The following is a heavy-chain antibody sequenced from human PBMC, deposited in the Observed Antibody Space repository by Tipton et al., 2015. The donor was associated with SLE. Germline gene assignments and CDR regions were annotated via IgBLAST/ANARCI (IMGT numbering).Heavy chain of an antibody. CDR3: ARSLAAAGTGYYYYGMDV. Sequence: SLRLSCAASGFTFSSYAMHWVRQAPGKGLEWVAVISYDGSNKYYADSVKGRFTISRDNSKNTLYLQMNSLRAEDTAVYYCARSLAAAGTGYYYYGMDVWGQGTTVTVSS. V-gene: IGHV3-30*04. D-gene: IGHD6-13*01. CDR1: GFTFSSYA. CDR2: ISYDGSNK. J-gene: IGHJ6*02.